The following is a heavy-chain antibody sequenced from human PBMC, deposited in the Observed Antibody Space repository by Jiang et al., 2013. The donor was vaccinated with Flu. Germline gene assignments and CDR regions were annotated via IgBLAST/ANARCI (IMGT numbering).Heavy chain of an antibody. J-gene: IGHJ4*02. V-gene: IGHV3-23*01. CDR2: ISGRGDDT. Sequence: RLSCAASGLTFGSYAMTWVRQAPGKGLEWVSTISGRGDDTFYADSVKGRFTISRDNFDNTVDLQINNLRADDTAVYYCAKGGHFSFFDYWGQGTLVTVSS. CDR3: AKGGHFSFFDY. D-gene: IGHD2/OR15-2a*01. CDR1: GLTFGSYA.